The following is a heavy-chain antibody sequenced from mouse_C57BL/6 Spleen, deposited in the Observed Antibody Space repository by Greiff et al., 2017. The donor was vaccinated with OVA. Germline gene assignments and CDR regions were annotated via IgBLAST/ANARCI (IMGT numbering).Heavy chain of an antibody. J-gene: IGHJ2*01. V-gene: IGHV5-4*01. CDR2: ISDGGSYT. Sequence: EVQLMESGGGLVKPGGSLKLSCAASGFTFSSYAMSWVRQTPEQRLEWVATISDGGSYTYYPDNVKGRFTISRDNAKNNLYLQLSHQKSEDTARYNSARDRGGGGYFDYWGQGTTLTVSS. D-gene: IGHD3-1*01. CDR3: ARDRGGGGYFDY. CDR1: GFTFSSYA.